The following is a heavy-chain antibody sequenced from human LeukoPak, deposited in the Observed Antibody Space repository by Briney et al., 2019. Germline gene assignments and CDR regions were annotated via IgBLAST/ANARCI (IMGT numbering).Heavy chain of an antibody. D-gene: IGHD2-15*01. CDR1: GFTFSSYA. J-gene: IGHJ4*02. Sequence: GSLRLSCSASGFTFSSYAMHWVRQAPGKGLEYVSAISTNGGSTYYADSVKCRFTISRDNSKNTLYLQMSSLRAEDTAVYYCIKGVVAATDALDYWGQGTLATVSS. V-gene: IGHV3-64D*06. CDR3: IKGVVAATDALDY. CDR2: ISTNGGST.